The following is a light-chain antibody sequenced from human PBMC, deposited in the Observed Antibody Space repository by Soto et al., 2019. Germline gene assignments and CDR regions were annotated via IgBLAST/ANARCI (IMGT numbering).Light chain of an antibody. CDR3: SSYTTISTYV. CDR2: DVR. V-gene: IGLV2-14*03. Sequence: LTQPASVSGSPGQSITISCAGTSSDVGGYNYVSWYQQHPGKAPKLMIYDVRNRPSGVSNRFSGSKSVNTASLTISGLQAEDEADYYCSSYTTISTYVFGTGTKVTVL. CDR1: SSDVGGYNY. J-gene: IGLJ1*01.